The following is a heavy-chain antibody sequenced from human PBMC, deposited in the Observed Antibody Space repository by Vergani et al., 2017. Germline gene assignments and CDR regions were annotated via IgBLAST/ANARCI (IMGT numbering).Heavy chain of an antibody. D-gene: IGHD6-19*01. V-gene: IGHV3-30*18. CDR3: AKDLGRIAVAGNDY. J-gene: IGHJ4*02. Sequence: QVQLVESGGGVVQPGRSLRLSCAASGFTFSSYGMHWVRQAPGKGLEWVAVISYDGSNQYYADSVKGRFTISRDNFRNTLYLQMNSLRAEDTAVYYCAKDLGRIAVAGNDYWGQGTLVTVSS. CDR1: GFTFSSYG. CDR2: ISYDGSNQ.